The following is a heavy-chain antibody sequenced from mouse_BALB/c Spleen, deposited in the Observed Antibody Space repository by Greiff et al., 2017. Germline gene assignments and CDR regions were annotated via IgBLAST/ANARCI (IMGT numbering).Heavy chain of an antibody. CDR2: IWGDGST. D-gene: IGHD1-1*01. CDR1: GFSLTGYG. V-gene: IGHV2-6-7*01. CDR3: AQLSLGLYGSTEGWAMDY. Sequence: GQLVESGPGLVAPSQSLSITCTVSGFSLTGYGVNWVRQPPGKGLEWLGMIWGDGSTDYNSALKSRLSISKDNSKSQVFLKMNSLQTDDTARYYCAQLSLGLYGSTEGWAMDYWGQGTSVTVSS. J-gene: IGHJ4*01.